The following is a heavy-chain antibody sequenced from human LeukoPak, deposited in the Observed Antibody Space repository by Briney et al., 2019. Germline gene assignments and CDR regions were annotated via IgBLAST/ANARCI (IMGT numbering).Heavy chain of an antibody. J-gene: IGHJ4*02. CDR3: GRDRYGDYLVDC. D-gene: IGHD4-17*01. V-gene: IGHV3-48*02. Sequence: GSLRLSCVASGFTFTSHSLNWVRQAPGKGLEWVAYISGTGTNIYYADSVKGRFTISRDNAMNSVYLQMDSLRDEDTAVYYCGRDRYGDYLVDCWGQGTLVTVSS. CDR2: ISGTGTNI. CDR1: GFTFTSHS.